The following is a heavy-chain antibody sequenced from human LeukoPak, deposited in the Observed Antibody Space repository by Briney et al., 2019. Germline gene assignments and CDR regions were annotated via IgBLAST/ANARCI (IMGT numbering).Heavy chain of an antibody. J-gene: IGHJ1*01. Sequence: SQTLSLTCAISGDSVSSKSAAWNWIRQSPSRGLEWLGRTYYRSKWNNEYAVSLKGRITINPEIPKNQFSLQLNSVTPEDTAVYYCAILGPPADCWGQGTLVTVSS. D-gene: IGHD3/OR15-3a*01. CDR3: AILGPPADC. V-gene: IGHV6-1*01. CDR1: GDSVSSKSAA. CDR2: TYYRSKWNN.